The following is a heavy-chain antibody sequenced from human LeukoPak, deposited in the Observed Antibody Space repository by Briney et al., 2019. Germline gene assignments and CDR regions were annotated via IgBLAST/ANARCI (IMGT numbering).Heavy chain of an antibody. J-gene: IGHJ4*02. CDR2: SSAYNGNT. CDR1: GYTFTSYG. V-gene: IGHV1-18*01. Sequence: GASVKVSCKASGYTFTSYGISWVRQPPGRGLEGMGWSSAYNGNTNYAQKLQGRVTMTTDTSTSTAYMELRSLRSDDTAVYYCARWGYSGYGDYWGQGTLVTVSS. D-gene: IGHD5-12*01. CDR3: ARWGYSGYGDY.